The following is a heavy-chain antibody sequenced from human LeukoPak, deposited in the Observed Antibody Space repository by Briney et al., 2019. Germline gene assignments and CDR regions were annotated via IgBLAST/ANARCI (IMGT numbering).Heavy chain of an antibody. CDR2: INPNSGGT. V-gene: IGHV1-2*02. D-gene: IGHD2-21*02. CDR3: ARDGAHIVVVTAISNFDN. Sequence: ASVKVSCKASGYTFTSYGIGWVRQAPGQGLEWMGWINPNSGGTKYAQKFQGRVTMTRDTSISTAYMELKRLTSDDTAVYYCARDGAHIVVVTAISNFDNWGQGTLVTVSS. J-gene: IGHJ4*02. CDR1: GYTFTSYG.